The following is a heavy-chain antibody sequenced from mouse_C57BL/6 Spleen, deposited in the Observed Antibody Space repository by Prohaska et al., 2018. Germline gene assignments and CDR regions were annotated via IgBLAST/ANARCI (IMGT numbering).Heavy chain of an antibody. V-gene: IGHV4-1*01. Sequence: EVKLLQSGGGLVQPGGSLKLSCAASGIDFSRYWMSWVRRAPGKGLEWIGEINPDSSTINYAPSLKYKFIISRENAKNTLYLQMSKVRSEDTALYYCARQTTVGYFDVWGTGTTVTVSS. CDR2: INPDSSTI. D-gene: IGHD1-1*01. CDR3: ARQTTVGYFDV. CDR1: GIDFSRYW. J-gene: IGHJ1*03.